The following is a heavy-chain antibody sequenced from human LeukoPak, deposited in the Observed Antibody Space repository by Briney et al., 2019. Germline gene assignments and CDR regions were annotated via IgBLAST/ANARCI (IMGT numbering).Heavy chain of an antibody. CDR2: INHSGST. J-gene: IGHJ4*02. V-gene: IGHV4-34*01. CDR1: GGSFSGYY. Sequence: SETLPLTCAVYGGSFSGYYWSWIRQPPGKGLEWIGEINHSGSTNYNPSLKSRVTISVDTSKNQFSLKLSSVTAADTAVYYCARGPDMEGMMGATLLMAYDYWGQGTLVTVSS. D-gene: IGHD1-26*01. CDR3: ARGPDMEGMMGATLLMAYDY.